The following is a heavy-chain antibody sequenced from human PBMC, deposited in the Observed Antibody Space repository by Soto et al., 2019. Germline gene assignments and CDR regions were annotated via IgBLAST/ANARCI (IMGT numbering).Heavy chain of an antibody. Sequence: GGSLRLSCAASGFTFSSYSMNWVRQAPGKGLEWVSSISSSSSYIYYADSVKGRFTISRDNAKNSLYLQMNSLRAEDTAVYYCARRGSGSVDHYYYYMDVWGKGTTVTVSS. CDR3: ARRGSGSVDHYYYYMDV. CDR1: GFTFSSYS. D-gene: IGHD3-10*01. V-gene: IGHV3-21*01. J-gene: IGHJ6*03. CDR2: ISSSSSYI.